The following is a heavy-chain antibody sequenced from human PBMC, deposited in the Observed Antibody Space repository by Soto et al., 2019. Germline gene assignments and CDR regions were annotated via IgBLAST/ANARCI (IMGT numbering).Heavy chain of an antibody. V-gene: IGHV4-39*02. J-gene: IGHJ4*02. Sequence: QLQLQESGPGLVKPSETLSLTCTVSGGSISSSSYYWGWIRQPPGKGLEWIGSIYYSGNTYYTPSPTSRVTISLDTSKNQFSLKLSSVTAADTAVYYCAREGGRYCTGGSCQVDYWGQGTLVTVSS. CDR3: AREGGRYCTGGSCQVDY. CDR2: IYYSGNT. CDR1: GGSISSSSYY. D-gene: IGHD2-15*01.